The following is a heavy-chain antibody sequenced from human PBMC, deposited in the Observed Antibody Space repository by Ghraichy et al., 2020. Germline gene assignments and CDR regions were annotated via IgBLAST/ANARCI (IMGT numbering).Heavy chain of an antibody. D-gene: IGHD3-10*01. J-gene: IGHJ6*02. V-gene: IGHV4-34*01. CDR2: INHSGST. CDR1: GGSFSGYY. Sequence: SETLSLTCAVYGGSFSGYYWSWIRQPPGKGLEWIGEINHSGSTNYNPSLKSRVTISVDTSKNQFSLKLSSVTAADTAVYYCARRLPIRLLWFGAGVYYYYGMDVWGQGTTVTVSS. CDR3: ARRLPIRLLWFGAGVYYYYGMDV.